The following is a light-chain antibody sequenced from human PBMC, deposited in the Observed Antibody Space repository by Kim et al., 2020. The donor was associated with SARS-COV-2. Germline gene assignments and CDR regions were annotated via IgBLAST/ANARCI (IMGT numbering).Light chain of an antibody. V-gene: IGKV3-20*01. J-gene: IGKJ1*01. CDR1: QSVSSNY. CDR3: QQYGSSRWT. Sequence: SPGERATLSCRASQSVSSNYVAWYQQKLGQAPRLLMYDGSTRATGIPDRFSGSGSGTDFTLTISRLEPEDFAVYYCQQYGSSRWTFGQGTKVDIK. CDR2: DGS.